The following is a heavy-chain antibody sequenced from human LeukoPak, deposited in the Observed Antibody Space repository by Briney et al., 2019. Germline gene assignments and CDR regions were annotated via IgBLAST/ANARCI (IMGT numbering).Heavy chain of an antibody. CDR3: ASPAVYSSSWYYFDY. Sequence: GGSLRLSCAASGFTFSSYSMNWVRQAPGKGLEWVSSISTSSTFRYYADSVKGRFTISRDNAKNSLYLQMNSLRAEDTAVYYCASPAVYSSSWYYFDYWGQGTLVTVSS. CDR2: ISTSSTFR. CDR1: GFTFSSYS. J-gene: IGHJ4*02. V-gene: IGHV3-21*01. D-gene: IGHD6-13*01.